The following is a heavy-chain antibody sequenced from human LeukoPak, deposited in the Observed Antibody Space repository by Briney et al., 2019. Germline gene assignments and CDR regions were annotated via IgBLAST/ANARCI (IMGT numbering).Heavy chain of an antibody. CDR2: INQSGST. V-gene: IGHV4-34*01. Sequence: SETLSLTCAVYSGSFSGYYWSWIRQPPGKGLEWIGEINQSGSTNYNPSLKSRVTISVDTSKNQFSLKLSSVTAADTAVYYYARVYEVAARYTRYAFDIWGQGTMVTVSS. CDR3: ARVYEVAARYTRYAFDI. J-gene: IGHJ3*02. CDR1: SGSFSGYY. D-gene: IGHD6-6*01.